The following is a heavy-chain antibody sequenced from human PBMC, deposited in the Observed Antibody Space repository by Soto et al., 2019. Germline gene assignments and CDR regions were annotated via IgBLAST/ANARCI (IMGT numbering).Heavy chain of an antibody. J-gene: IGHJ6*02. Sequence: SETLSLTCTVSGGSISGDYWRCIRQPPGKGLEWIGYMYNTGSTVYNPSFKSRVTISVDTSKNQFSLKLNSVTAADTAVYYCARDLWGYCGTDCYPLDVWGQGTTVT. D-gene: IGHD2-21*02. V-gene: IGHV4-59*01. CDR3: ARDLWGYCGTDCYPLDV. CDR2: MYNTGST. CDR1: GGSISGDY.